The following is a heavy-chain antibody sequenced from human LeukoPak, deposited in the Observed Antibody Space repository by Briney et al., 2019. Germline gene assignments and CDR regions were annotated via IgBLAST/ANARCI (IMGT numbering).Heavy chain of an antibody. D-gene: IGHD3-10*01. CDR1: GFTFSSYW. CDR3: ARDFRGYYGSGSLGG. Sequence: GGSLRLSCAASGFTFSSYWTHWVRQAPGKGLAWVSRINSDGSSTSYADSVKGRFTISRDNAKNTLYLQMNSLRAEDTAVYYCARDFRGYYGSGSLGGWGQGTLVTVSS. CDR2: INSDGSST. J-gene: IGHJ4*02. V-gene: IGHV3-74*01.